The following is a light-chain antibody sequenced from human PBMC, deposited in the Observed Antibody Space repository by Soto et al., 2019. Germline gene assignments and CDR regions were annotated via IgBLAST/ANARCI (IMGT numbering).Light chain of an antibody. CDR2: GAS. Sequence: EILLTQSPATLSVSPGERATLSCRASQSVSSNLAWYQQKPGQAPRLLIYGASTRATGIPARFSGSGSGTDFTLTISRLEPEDFAVYYCQLYGRSPLKLTFGPGTKVDIK. CDR1: QSVSSN. V-gene: IGKV3-20*01. J-gene: IGKJ1*01. CDR3: QLYGRSPLKLT.